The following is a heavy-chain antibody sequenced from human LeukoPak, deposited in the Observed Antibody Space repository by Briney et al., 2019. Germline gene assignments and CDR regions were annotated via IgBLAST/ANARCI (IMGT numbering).Heavy chain of an antibody. V-gene: IGHV1-18*01. CDR1: GYTFTSYG. CDR2: ISAYNGNT. CDR3: ARDGTYYDFWSGYYTPNWFDP. D-gene: IGHD3-3*01. Sequence: GASVKVSCKASGYTFTSYGISWVRQAPGQGVEWMGWISAYNGNTNYAQKLQGRVTMTTDTSTSTAYMELRSLRSDDTAVYYCARDGTYYDFWSGYYTPNWFDPWGQGTLVTVSS. J-gene: IGHJ5*02.